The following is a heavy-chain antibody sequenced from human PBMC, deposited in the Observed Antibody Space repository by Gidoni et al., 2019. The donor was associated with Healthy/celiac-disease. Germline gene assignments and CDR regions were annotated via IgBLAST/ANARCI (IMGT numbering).Heavy chain of an antibody. J-gene: IGHJ4*02. V-gene: IGHV1-69-2*01. D-gene: IGHD4-17*01. Sequence: GRVTITADTSTDTAYMELSSLRSEDTAVYYCATLYGDSTIFDYWGQGTLVTVSS. CDR3: ATLYGDSTIFDY.